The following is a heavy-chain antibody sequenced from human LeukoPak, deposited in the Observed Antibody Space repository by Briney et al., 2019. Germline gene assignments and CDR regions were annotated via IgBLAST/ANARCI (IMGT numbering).Heavy chain of an antibody. V-gene: IGHV1-18*01. CDR3: ATQFDYDRSAYYLRAFDL. Sequence: ASVKVSCKASGYTFTSYGISWVRQAPGQGLEWMGWISAYNGNTNYAQKLQGRVTMTEDTSTDTAYMELSSLRSEDTAVYYCATQFDYDRSAYYLRAFDLWGQGTVVTVSS. CDR1: GYTFTSYG. D-gene: IGHD3-22*01. CDR2: ISAYNGNT. J-gene: IGHJ3*01.